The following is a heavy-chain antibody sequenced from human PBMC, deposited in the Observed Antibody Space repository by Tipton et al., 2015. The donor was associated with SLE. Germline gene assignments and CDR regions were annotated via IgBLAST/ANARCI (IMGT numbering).Heavy chain of an antibody. D-gene: IGHD4-11*01. CDR3: ARVPVNTVTFDS. J-gene: IGHJ4*02. Sequence: TLSLTCTVSGCSISSHYWSWIRQPPGKGLEWIGYIYYSGSTNYNPSLQSRVTISVDTSKNQFSLKLSSVTPADTAVYYCARVPVNTVTFDSWGQGTLVTVSS. CDR2: IYYSGST. V-gene: IGHV4-59*11. CDR1: GCSISSHY.